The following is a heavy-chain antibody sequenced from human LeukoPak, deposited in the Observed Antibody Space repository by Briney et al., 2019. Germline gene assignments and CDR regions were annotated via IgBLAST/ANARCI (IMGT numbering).Heavy chain of an antibody. Sequence: GASVKVSCKASGGTFSSYAISWVRQAPGQGLEWMGRIIPILGIANYAQKFQGRVTITADKSTSTAYMELSSLRSEDTAVYDCARDYPQLWFGELLPASPLDYWGQGTLVTVSS. CDR3: ARDYPQLWFGELLPASPLDY. V-gene: IGHV1-69*04. J-gene: IGHJ4*02. CDR1: GGTFSSYA. D-gene: IGHD3-10*01. CDR2: IIPILGIA.